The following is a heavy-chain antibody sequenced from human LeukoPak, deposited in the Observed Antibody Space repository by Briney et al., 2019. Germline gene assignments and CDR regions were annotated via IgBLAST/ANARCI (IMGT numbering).Heavy chain of an antibody. D-gene: IGHD3-22*01. V-gene: IGHV3-74*01. J-gene: IGHJ4*02. Sequence: GGSLGLSCAASGFTFRSYWMHWVRQAPGKGLMWVSRIDSYGSTNYADSVKGRFTISRDNAKNTLYLQMNSLRAEDTAVYYCARGLVHDTSGYYSDYWGQGTLVTVSS. CDR2: IDSYGST. CDR3: ARGLVHDTSGYYSDY. CDR1: GFTFRSYW.